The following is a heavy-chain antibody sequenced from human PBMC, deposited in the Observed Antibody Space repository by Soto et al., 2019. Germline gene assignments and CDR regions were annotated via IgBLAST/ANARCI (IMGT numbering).Heavy chain of an antibody. J-gene: IGHJ5*02. D-gene: IGHD3-10*01. V-gene: IGHV1-3*01. Sequence: ASVKVSCKASGYTFISYALHWVRQAPGQRLEWIGRINAGNGDTKYSQQFHDRVTITRDTSASTAYMEVSSLRSEDTAVYYCARDVGRMVRGVIITSSWFDPWGQGTLVTVSS. CDR3: ARDVGRMVRGVIITSSWFDP. CDR2: INAGNGDT. CDR1: GYTFISYA.